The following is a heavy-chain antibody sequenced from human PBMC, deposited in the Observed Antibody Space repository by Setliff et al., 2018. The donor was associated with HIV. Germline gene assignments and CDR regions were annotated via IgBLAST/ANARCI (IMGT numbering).Heavy chain of an antibody. CDR3: ARLTTTYYYDSSAYYHPV. Sequence: ETLSLTCAVYGGSFSGYYWSWIRQPPGKGLEWIGEINHSGSTNYNPSLKSRVTISVDTSKNQFSLKLSSVTAADTAVLYCARLTTTYYYDSSAYYHPVWGQGTLVTVSS. D-gene: IGHD3-22*01. CDR1: GGSFSGYY. J-gene: IGHJ4*02. V-gene: IGHV4-34*01. CDR2: INHSGST.